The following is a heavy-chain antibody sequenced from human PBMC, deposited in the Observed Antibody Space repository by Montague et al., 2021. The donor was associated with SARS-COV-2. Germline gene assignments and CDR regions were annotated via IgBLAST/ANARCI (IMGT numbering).Heavy chain of an antibody. J-gene: IGHJ6*02. CDR2: INHSGST. V-gene: IGHV4-34*01. CDR1: GGSFSGYY. CDR3: ARGFRRYCSGGSCRDWHYGMDV. D-gene: IGHD2-15*01. Sequence: SETLSLTCAVYGGSFSGYYWSWIRQPPGQGLEWIGEINHSGSTNYNPSLKSRVTISVDTSKNQFSLKLSSVTAADTAVYYCARGFRRYCSGGSCRDWHYGMDVWGQGTTVTVSS.